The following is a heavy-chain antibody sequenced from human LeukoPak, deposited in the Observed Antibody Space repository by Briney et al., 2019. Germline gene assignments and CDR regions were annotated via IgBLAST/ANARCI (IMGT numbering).Heavy chain of an antibody. CDR2: INTNSGGT. Sequence: GASVNVSCKAAGYTFTAYYMRWVRQAPGQWLEWIGWINTNSGGTNYAQKFQGTVTMTTATSISTAYMELSRLRSDDTAVYYCAREGDPLGAPRPFDYWGQGTLVTVSS. CDR3: AREGDPLGAPRPFDY. J-gene: IGHJ4*02. V-gene: IGHV1-2*02. D-gene: IGHD3-16*02. CDR1: GYTFTAYY.